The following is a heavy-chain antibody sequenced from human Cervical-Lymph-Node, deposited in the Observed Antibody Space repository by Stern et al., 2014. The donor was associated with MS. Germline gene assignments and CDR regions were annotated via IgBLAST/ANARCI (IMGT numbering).Heavy chain of an antibody. CDR3: ARDSDLGNGGYGMDV. D-gene: IGHD5-12*01. CDR2: IITVFGTA. Sequence: QVQLVQSWAEVKKPGSSVKVSCKASGGTFSDSGISWVRQAPRQGLEWMGGIITVFGTANYAQKFQGRVTLIADESASTAYMELSSLRSEDTAVYYCARDSDLGNGGYGMDVWGQGTTITVSS. CDR1: GGTFSDSG. J-gene: IGHJ6*02. V-gene: IGHV1-69*01.